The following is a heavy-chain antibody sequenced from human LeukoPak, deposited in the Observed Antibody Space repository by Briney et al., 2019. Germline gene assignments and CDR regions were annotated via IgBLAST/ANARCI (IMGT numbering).Heavy chain of an antibody. Sequence: GGSLRLSCAASGFTFSDYYMSWIRQAPGKGLEWVSYISSSGSTIYYADSVKGRFTISRDNAKNPLYLQMNSLRAEDTAVYYCARGTRRGGYAEMGRYFDYWGQGTLVTVSS. V-gene: IGHV3-11*04. D-gene: IGHD5-24*01. CDR1: GFTFSDYY. CDR2: ISSSGSTI. CDR3: ARGTRRGGYAEMGRYFDY. J-gene: IGHJ4*02.